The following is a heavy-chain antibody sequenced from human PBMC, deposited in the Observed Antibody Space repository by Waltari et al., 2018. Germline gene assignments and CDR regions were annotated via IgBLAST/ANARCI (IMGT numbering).Heavy chain of an antibody. CDR1: GGPFSSYA. Sequence: QVQLVQSGAEVKKPGSSVKVSCKASGGPFSSYAIRCVRHAPGQGLEWMGGIIPIFGTANYAQKFQGRVTITADESTSTAYMELSSLRSEDTAVYYCARDGGGNYYGSGNFDPWGQGTLVTVSS. V-gene: IGHV1-69*01. J-gene: IGHJ5*02. CDR2: IIPIFGTA. D-gene: IGHD3-10*01. CDR3: ARDGGGNYYGSGNFDP.